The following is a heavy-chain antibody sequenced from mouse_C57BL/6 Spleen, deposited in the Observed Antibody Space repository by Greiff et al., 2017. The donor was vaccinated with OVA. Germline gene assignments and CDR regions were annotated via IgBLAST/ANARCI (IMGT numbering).Heavy chain of an antibody. J-gene: IGHJ3*01. V-gene: IGHV1-85*01. CDR2: IYPRDGST. CDR1: GYTFTSYD. D-gene: IGHD1-1*01. CDR3: AREGYYGSGLAWFAY. Sequence: VQLQQSGPELVKPGASVKLSCKASGYTFTSYDINWVKQRPGQGLEWIGWIYPRDGSTKYNEKFKGKATLTVDTSSSTAYMELHSLTSEDSAVYFCAREGYYGSGLAWFAYWGQGTLVTVSA.